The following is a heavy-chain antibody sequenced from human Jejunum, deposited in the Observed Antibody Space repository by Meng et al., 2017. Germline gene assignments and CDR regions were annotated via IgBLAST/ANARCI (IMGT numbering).Heavy chain of an antibody. Sequence: GESLKISCEASGFSFRSYAMQWVRQPPGKGLVWVSGITGDGSATYDADSVKGRFTISRDNAKNTLYLQMNSLRAEDTAVYYCARGSIGVADKGDHWGQGTLVTVSS. CDR3: ARGSIGVADKGDH. CDR1: GFSFRSYA. J-gene: IGHJ5*02. D-gene: IGHD6-19*01. CDR2: ITGDGSAT. V-gene: IGHV3-74*01.